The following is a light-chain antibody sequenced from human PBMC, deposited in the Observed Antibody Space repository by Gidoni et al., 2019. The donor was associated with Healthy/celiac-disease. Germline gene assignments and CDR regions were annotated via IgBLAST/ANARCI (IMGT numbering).Light chain of an antibody. CDR1: QSVSSY. CDR3: QQRSNWPPGLT. CDR2: DAS. Sequence: EIVLTQSPATLSLSPGERATPSCRASQSVSSYLAWYQQKPGQAPRLLIYDASNRATGIPARFSGSGSGTDFTLTISSLEPEDFAVYYCQQRSNWPPGLTFGGXTKVEIK. V-gene: IGKV3-11*01. J-gene: IGKJ4*01.